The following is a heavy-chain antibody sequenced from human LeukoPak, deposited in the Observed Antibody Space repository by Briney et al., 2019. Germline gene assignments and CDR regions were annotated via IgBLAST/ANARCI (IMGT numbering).Heavy chain of an antibody. CDR3: ARRAGDPYYYYYYGMDV. J-gene: IGHJ6*02. V-gene: IGHV4-34*01. D-gene: IGHD2-21*02. CDR2: INHSGST. Sequence: SETLSLTCAVYGGSFSGFYWSWIRQPPGKGLEWIGEINHSGSTNYNPSLKSRVTISVDTSKNQFSLKLSSVTAADTAVYYCARRAGDPYYYYYYGMDVWGQGTTVTVSS. CDR1: GGSFSGFY.